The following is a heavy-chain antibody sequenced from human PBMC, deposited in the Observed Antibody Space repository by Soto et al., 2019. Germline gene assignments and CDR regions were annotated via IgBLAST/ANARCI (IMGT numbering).Heavy chain of an antibody. J-gene: IGHJ6*02. V-gene: IGHV1-8*01. CDR2: MNPNTGNT. CDR3: ARGRIVGGTTEV. Sequence: ASVKVSCKASGYIFTCYDIYWVRQATGQGLEWMGWMNPNTGNTGYAQKFQGRVTMTGNISITTAYMELYSLRSEDTAVYYCARGRIVGGTTEVWGQGTTVTVSS. CDR1: GYIFTCYD. D-gene: IGHD1-26*01.